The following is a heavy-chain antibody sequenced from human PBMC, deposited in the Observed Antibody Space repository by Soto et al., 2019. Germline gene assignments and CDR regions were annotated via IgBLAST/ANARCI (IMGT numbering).Heavy chain of an antibody. Sequence: GGSLRLSCAASGFSFSSHWMSWVRQAPGKGLEWVANIKQDGNDKRYVDSVKGRFTISRDNAKSSLYLQMNSLRADDTAVYYCARYSYSSGPQDSWGQGTLVTVSS. CDR1: GFSFSSHW. J-gene: IGHJ4*02. CDR2: IKQDGNDK. V-gene: IGHV3-7*03. CDR3: ARYSYSSGPQDS. D-gene: IGHD6-19*01.